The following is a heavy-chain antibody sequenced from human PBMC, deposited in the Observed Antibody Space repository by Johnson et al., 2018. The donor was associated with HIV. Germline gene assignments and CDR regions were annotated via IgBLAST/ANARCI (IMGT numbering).Heavy chain of an antibody. J-gene: IGHJ3*02. CDR2: MWYDGSNK. D-gene: IGHD4-17*01. CDR1: GFTFSSYA. CDR3: ARVTFSVTTAGYGAFDI. V-gene: IGHV3-30*04. Sequence: QVQLVESGGGVVQPGRSLRLSCAASGFTFSSYAMHWVRQAPGKGLEWVAVMWYDGSNKYYADSVKGRFTISRDNSKNTLYLQMNSLGSEDTAVFYCARVTFSVTTAGYGAFDIWGHGTIVIVSS.